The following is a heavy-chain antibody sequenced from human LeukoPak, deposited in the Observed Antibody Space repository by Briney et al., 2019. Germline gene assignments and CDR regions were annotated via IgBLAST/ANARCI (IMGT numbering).Heavy chain of an antibody. CDR1: GGTFSSYA. Sequence: SVKVSCKASGGTFSSYAISWVRQAPGQGLEWMGGIIPIFGTANYAQKFQGRVTVTADESTRTAYMELSSLRSEDTAVYYCARDANYGYSYDYYYYGMDVWGQGTTVTVSS. J-gene: IGHJ6*02. D-gene: IGHD5-18*01. V-gene: IGHV1-69*13. CDR3: ARDANYGYSYDYYYYGMDV. CDR2: IIPIFGTA.